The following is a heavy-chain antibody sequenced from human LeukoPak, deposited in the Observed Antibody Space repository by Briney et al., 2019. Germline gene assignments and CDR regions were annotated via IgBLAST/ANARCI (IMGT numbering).Heavy chain of an antibody. CDR3: ARDAGLTDGYNWLPDY. V-gene: IGHV1-46*01. CDR1: GYTFTWYY. Sequence: ASVTVSCLASGYTFTWYYMRWVRQAPGQGLEWMGILNPRGGGTSYAQKLQGRLTMTRDTSTSTVYMALSSLRSEDTAVYYCARDAGLTDGYNWLPDYWGQGTMVTVSS. D-gene: IGHD5-24*01. J-gene: IGHJ4*02. CDR2: LNPRGGGT.